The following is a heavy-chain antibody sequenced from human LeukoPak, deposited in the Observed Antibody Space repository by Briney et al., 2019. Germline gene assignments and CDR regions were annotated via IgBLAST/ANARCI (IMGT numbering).Heavy chain of an antibody. J-gene: IGHJ4*02. CDR2: IYSGGST. CDR3: AKDPTAEG. CDR1: EFSVGSNY. Sequence: GGSLRLSCAASEFSVGSNYMTWVRQAPGKGLEWVSLIYSGGSTYYADSVKGRFTISRDNSKNTLYLQMNSLRAEDTAVYYCAKDPTAEGWGQGTLVTVSS. V-gene: IGHV3-66*01.